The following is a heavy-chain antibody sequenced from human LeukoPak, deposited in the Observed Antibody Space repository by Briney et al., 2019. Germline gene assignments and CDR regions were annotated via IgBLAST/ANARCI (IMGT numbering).Heavy chain of an antibody. CDR2: IKQDGSEK. J-gene: IGHJ4*02. CDR3: AKGASIAVAGTLDY. CDR1: GFTFSSYW. V-gene: IGHV3-7*03. D-gene: IGHD6-19*01. Sequence: PGGSLRLSCAASGFTFSSYWMSWVRQAPGKGLEWVANIKQDGSEKYYVDSVKGRFTISRDNAKNSLYLQMNSLRAEDTALYYCAKGASIAVAGTLDYWGQGTLVTVSS.